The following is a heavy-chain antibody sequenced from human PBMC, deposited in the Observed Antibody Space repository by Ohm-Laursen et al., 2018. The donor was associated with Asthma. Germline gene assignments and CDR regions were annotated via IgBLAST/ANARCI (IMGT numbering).Heavy chain of an antibody. CDR2: ISTASSFI. D-gene: IGHD1-26*01. V-gene: IGHV3-21*01. CDR3: ARIGPEWELPGREYSLHH. CDR1: GFTFNKHH. Sequence: SLRLSCTASGFTFNKHHMTWVRPAPGKGLEWVASISTASSFIYYADSVRGRFTTSRDNARNSVYLQMNSLRAEDTVLYYCARIGPEWELPGREYSLHHWGEGTLVNVSS. J-gene: IGHJ1*01.